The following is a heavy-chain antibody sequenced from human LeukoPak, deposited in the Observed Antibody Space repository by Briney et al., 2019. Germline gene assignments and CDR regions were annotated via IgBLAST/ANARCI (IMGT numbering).Heavy chain of an antibody. Sequence: GASVKVSCKASGYTFTSYDINWVRQATGQGLEWMGWMNPNSGNTGYAQKFQGRVTMTRNTSISTAYMELSSLRSEDTAVYYCARRFSDSGSPITYWGQGTLVTVSS. D-gene: IGHD3-10*01. CDR1: GYTFTSYD. CDR2: MNPNSGNT. CDR3: ARRFSDSGSPITY. V-gene: IGHV1-8*01. J-gene: IGHJ4*02.